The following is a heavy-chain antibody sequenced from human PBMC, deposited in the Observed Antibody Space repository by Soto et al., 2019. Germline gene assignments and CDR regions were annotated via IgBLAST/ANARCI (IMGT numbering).Heavy chain of an antibody. CDR1: GFTFSSYW. J-gene: IGHJ4*02. CDR3: ARGTI. D-gene: IGHD3-3*01. CDR2: INGDGIRT. V-gene: IGHV3-74*01. Sequence: EVQVVESGGGVVQPGGSLRLSCVVSGFTFSSYWMHWVRQAPGQGLVCVSWINGDGIRTENADSVKGRFTISRDNAKNMLYLQMNSLRDEDTAVYYCARGTIRGQGTLVTVSS.